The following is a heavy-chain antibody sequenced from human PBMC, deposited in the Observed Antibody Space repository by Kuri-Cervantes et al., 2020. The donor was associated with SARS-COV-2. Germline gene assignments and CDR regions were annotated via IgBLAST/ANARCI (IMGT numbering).Heavy chain of an antibody. D-gene: IGHD2-21*02. CDR1: GDTFSSYA. Sequence: SVKVSCKASGDTFSSYAIRWVRQAPGQGLEWMGRISPILGTANYAQKFQGRVTITADKSTSTAYMELSSLRSEDTAVYYCARTAKTGQLRDYWGQGTLVTVSS. V-gene: IGHV1-69*04. CDR3: ARTAKTGQLRDY. CDR2: ISPILGTA. J-gene: IGHJ4*02.